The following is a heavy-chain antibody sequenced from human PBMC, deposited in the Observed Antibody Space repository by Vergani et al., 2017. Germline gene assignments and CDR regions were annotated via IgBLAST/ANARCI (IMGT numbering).Heavy chain of an antibody. CDR1: GFTLSDHV. D-gene: IGHD6-13*01. J-gene: IGHJ5*02. CDR3: ATLPLQTQQQVTS. Sequence: VKLEESGGGVVQPGRSLRLSCAASGFTLSDHVMDCVRQGPGKGLEWVGRSRNKARSYTTEYSASVKGRFTISRDDSRNSLYLQMNSLKTEDTAVYYCATLPLQTQQQVTSWGQGTLVTVSS. V-gene: IGHV3-72*01. CDR2: SRNKARSYTT.